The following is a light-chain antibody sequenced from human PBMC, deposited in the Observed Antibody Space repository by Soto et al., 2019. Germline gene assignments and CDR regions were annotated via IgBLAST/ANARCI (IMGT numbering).Light chain of an antibody. J-gene: IGLJ1*01. CDR1: SSNIGAGYD. CDR3: QSYDSSPSYV. Sequence: QSVLTQPPSVSGAPGQRVTISCTGSSSNIGAGYDVHWYQQLPGTAPKLLIYGNSNRPSGVPDRFSGSKSGTSASLAITGLQAEDEADYYCQSYDSSPSYVFGTGTKATVL. V-gene: IGLV1-40*01. CDR2: GNS.